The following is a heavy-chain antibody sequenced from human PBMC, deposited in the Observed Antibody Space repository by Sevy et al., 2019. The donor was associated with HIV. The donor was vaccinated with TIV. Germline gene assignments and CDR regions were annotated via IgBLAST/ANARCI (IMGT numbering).Heavy chain of an antibody. J-gene: IGHJ4*02. CDR3: ARAYCSGGSCYSLAY. D-gene: IGHD2-15*01. V-gene: IGHV1-18*01. CDR1: GYTFTSYR. Sequence: ASVKVSCQASGYTFTSYRIYWVRQAPGQGLEWMGWISPFNGDTNYVQTLQGRVTMITDTSTNTAYMEMRSLRSDETAVYYCARAYCSGGSCYSLAYWGQGTLVTVSS. CDR2: ISPFNGDT.